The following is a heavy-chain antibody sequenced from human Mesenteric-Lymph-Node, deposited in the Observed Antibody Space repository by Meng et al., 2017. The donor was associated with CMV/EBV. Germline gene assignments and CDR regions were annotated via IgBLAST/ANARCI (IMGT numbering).Heavy chain of an antibody. D-gene: IGHD2-2*01. J-gene: IGHJ4*02. CDR1: GFIFSSYA. CDR2: TRGDTDDT. CDR3: ARPDSYCSSTSCRFDY. V-gene: IGHV3-23*01. Sequence: GGSLRLSCAASGFIFSSYAMSWVRQAPGKGLEWVSTTRGDTDDTYYTDSVKGRFTISRDNSQNTLYLQLNSLRAEDTAVYYCARPDSYCSSTSCRFDYWGQGTLVTVSS.